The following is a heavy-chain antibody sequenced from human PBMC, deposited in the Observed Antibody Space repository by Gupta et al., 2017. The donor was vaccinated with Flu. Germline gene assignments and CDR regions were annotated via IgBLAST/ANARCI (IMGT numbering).Heavy chain of an antibody. CDR1: GGSSSVYS. CDR3: ARRPLRHLDWRKYYFDY. CDR2: INHTGST. D-gene: IGHD3-9*01. J-gene: IGHJ4*02. V-gene: IGHV4-34*01. Sequence: QVQLQQWGAGLLKPSETLSLTCAVYGGSSSVYSWSWIRQPPGKGLEWIGDINHTGSTNYNPSLKNRVTMSVDTSKNQFSLKLTYVTAADTAVFFCARRPLRHLDWRKYYFDYWGQGTLVTVSS.